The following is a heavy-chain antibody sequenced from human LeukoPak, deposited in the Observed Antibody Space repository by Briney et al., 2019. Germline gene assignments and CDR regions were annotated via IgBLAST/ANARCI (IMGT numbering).Heavy chain of an antibody. CDR3: ARDLKVVVAAPNYYYYGMDV. D-gene: IGHD2-15*01. J-gene: IGHJ6*02. V-gene: IGHV3-11*01. CDR2: ISSSGSTI. Sequence: GSLRLSCAASGFTFSDYYMSWIRQAPGKGLEWVSYISSSGSTIYYADSVKGRFTISRDNAKNSLYLQMNSLRAEDTAVYYCARDLKVVVAAPNYYYYGMDVWGQGTTVTVSS. CDR1: GFTFSDYY.